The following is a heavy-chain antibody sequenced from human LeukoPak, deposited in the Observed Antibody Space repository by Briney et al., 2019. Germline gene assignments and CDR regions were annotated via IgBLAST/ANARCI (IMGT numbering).Heavy chain of an antibody. D-gene: IGHD5-24*01. CDR2: IWYDGSKK. CDR3: ARRQATITYDY. J-gene: IGHJ4*02. Sequence: GGSLRLSCTASGFTFRNYGMNWVRQAPGKGLEWGAGIWYDGSKKDYVDSVKGRFTISRDNSKNTLYLEMNSLTVEDTAVYYCARRQATITYDYWGQGTLVTVSS. V-gene: IGHV3-33*01. CDR1: GFTFRNYG.